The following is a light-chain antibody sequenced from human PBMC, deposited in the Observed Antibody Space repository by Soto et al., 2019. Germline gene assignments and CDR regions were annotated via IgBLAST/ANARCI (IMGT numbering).Light chain of an antibody. V-gene: IGKV3-15*01. Sequence: EILMTQSPVTLSVSPGERVTLSCRASQSVSDNLAWYQQNPGQAPSLLIYGAFTRATGVPARFSGAGSGTEFTLTISSLQSEDFALYYCQQYNDWPLTFGQGTKVDIK. CDR3: QQYNDWPLT. CDR2: GAF. CDR1: QSVSDN. J-gene: IGKJ1*01.